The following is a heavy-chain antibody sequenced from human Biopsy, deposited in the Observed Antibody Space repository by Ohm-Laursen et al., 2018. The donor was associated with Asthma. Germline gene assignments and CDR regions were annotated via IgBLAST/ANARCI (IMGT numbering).Heavy chain of an antibody. D-gene: IGHD2-2*01. CDR2: INPFGGSS. Sequence: SSVKVSCKTSGYTFTSSGITWVRQAPGRGLEWMGMINPFGGSSNFAQKFQGRLTMTRDTSTRTVYMELSSLRSEDTAVYYCAREATSGEVPFGYFYALDVWGEGTTVTVSS. CDR3: AREATSGEVPFGYFYALDV. V-gene: IGHV1-46*01. J-gene: IGHJ6*04. CDR1: GYTFTSSG.